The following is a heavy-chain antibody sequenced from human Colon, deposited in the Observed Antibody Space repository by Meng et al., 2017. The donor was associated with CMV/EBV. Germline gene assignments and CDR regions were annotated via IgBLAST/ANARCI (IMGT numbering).Heavy chain of an antibody. Sequence: GASLMISCASSGFTFSYYYMSWIRQAPGKGLEWVSYISSSGSTIYYADSVKGRFIISRENAKNSVYLQMNSLRAEDTAIYYCAREWIVEVPAAAYFQHWGQGTLVTVSS. J-gene: IGHJ1*01. CDR3: AREWIVEVPAAAYFQH. D-gene: IGHD2-2*01. CDR2: ISSSGSTI. CDR1: GFTFSYYY. V-gene: IGHV3-11*04.